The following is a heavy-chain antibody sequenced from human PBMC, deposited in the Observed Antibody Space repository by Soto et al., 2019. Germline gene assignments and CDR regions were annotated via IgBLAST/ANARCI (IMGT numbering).Heavy chain of an antibody. CDR3: AKDISPGRDSSGYYYPPVGRKGIDY. Sequence: EVQLVESGGGLVQPGRSLRLSCAASGFTFDDYAMHWVRQAPGKGLEWVSGISWNSGSIGYADSVKGRFTISRDNAKNSLYLQMNSMRAEDTALYYCAKDISPGRDSSGYYYPPVGRKGIDYWGQGTLVTVSS. CDR2: ISWNSGSI. J-gene: IGHJ4*02. D-gene: IGHD3-22*01. CDR1: GFTFDDYA. V-gene: IGHV3-9*01.